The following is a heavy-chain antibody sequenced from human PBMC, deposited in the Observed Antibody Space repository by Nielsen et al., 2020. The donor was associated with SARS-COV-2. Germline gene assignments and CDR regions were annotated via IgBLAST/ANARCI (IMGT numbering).Heavy chain of an antibody. Sequence: ASVKVSCKASGYTFTNYGISWVRQAPGQGLEWMGWISAHNGNTKYAQKLKGRVTMTTDTSTSTAYMELRSLRSDDTAVYYCARGPHVVVVAATAYYYYYGMDVWGQGTTVTVSS. CDR1: GYTFTNYG. J-gene: IGHJ6*02. CDR3: ARGPHVVVVAATAYYYYYGMDV. D-gene: IGHD2-15*01. V-gene: IGHV1-18*01. CDR2: ISAHNGNT.